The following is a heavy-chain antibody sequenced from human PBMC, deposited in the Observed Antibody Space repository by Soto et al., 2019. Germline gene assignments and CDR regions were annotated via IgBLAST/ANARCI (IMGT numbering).Heavy chain of an antibody. Sequence: QITLKESGPTLVKPTETLTLTCTFSGFSLSTDGVGVGWIRQPPGKALEYLALIFWDDDKRYSPSLRDRLTVTKDTSKNQVVLTMTNVDPLDTATYYCAHRPNCGFSDFDSWGQGTLVTVSS. CDR2: IFWDDDK. V-gene: IGHV2-5*02. CDR1: GFSLSTDGVG. CDR3: AHRPNCGFSDFDS. D-gene: IGHD7-27*01. J-gene: IGHJ4*02.